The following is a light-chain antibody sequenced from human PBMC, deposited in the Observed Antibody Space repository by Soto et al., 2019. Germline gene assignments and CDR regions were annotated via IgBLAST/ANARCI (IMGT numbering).Light chain of an antibody. CDR2: GAS. CDR1: QTVSSI. Sequence: EIVMTQSPATLSVSPGERATLFCRASQTVSSIFLAWYQQKPGQAPRLLIHGASTRATGIPARFSGSGSGTEFTLTISSLQSEDFAVYYCQQYIAWPRTFGGGTKVEIK. J-gene: IGKJ4*01. CDR3: QQYIAWPRT. V-gene: IGKV3-15*01.